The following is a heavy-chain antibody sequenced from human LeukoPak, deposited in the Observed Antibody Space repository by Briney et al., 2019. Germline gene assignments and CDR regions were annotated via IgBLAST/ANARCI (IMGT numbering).Heavy chain of an antibody. V-gene: IGHV3-30-3*01. CDR2: ISYDGSNK. CDR1: GFTFSSYA. CDR3: ARDRYSNYGYDYYGMDV. Sequence: GGSLRLSCAASGFTFSSYAMHWVRQAPGKGLEWVAVISYDGSNKYYADSAKGRFTISRDNSKNTLYLQMNSLGAEDTAVYYCARDRYSNYGYDYYGMDVWGQGTTVTVSS. D-gene: IGHD4-11*01. J-gene: IGHJ6*02.